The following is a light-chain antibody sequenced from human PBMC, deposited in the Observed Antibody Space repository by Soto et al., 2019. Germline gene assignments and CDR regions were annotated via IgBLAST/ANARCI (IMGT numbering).Light chain of an antibody. Sequence: QSALTQLASVSGSPGQSITISCTGTSIDVGYYNYVSWYQHHPGKVPKLMIYEVSNRPSGVSNRFSGSKSGNTASLTISGLQAEDEADYYCSSYTTSSTQVFGAGTKLTVL. CDR2: EVS. CDR3: SSYTTSSTQV. CDR1: SIDVGYYNY. J-gene: IGLJ3*02. V-gene: IGLV2-14*01.